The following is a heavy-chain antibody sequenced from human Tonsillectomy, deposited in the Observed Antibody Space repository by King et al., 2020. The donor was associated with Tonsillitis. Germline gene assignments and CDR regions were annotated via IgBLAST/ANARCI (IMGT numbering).Heavy chain of an antibody. D-gene: IGHD4-11*01. V-gene: IGHV3-23*04. CDR1: GFTFSNYV. J-gene: IGHJ6*02. CDR3: VNDRDYGNWHYYLYVMDV. CDR2: LSGSDGGT. Sequence: VQLVVSGGGLVQPGGSLRLSCAVSGFTFSNYVINWVRQAPGKGLEWVSALSGSDGGTYYAASVKGRLTISRDNSKNTLYLQMNSLRVEDAAVYYCVNDRDYGNWHYYLYVMDVWGQGTPVTVSS.